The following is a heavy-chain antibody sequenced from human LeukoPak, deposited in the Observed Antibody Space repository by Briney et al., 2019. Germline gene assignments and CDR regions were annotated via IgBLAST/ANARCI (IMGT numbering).Heavy chain of an antibody. CDR1: AGSISNYY. V-gene: IGHV4-4*07. CDR3: AREYCSSSSCFHYSYYYFMDV. D-gene: IGHD2-2*01. CDR2: IYTCGST. J-gene: IGHJ6*04. Sequence: SETLSLTCTVSAGSISNYYWSWIRQPAGKELEWIGRIYTCGSTNYNPYLESRVTMSVDTSKNQFSLKLTSVTAADTAVYYCAREYCSSSSCFHYSYYYFMDVWGKGTKVTVSS.